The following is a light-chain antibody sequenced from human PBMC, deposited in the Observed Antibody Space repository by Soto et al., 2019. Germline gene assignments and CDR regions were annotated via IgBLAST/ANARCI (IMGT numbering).Light chain of an antibody. CDR1: QSITNW. V-gene: IGKV1-5*03. CDR3: QHCSTYPYT. CDR2: KAA. J-gene: IGKJ2*01. Sequence: EIQMTQSPSTLSSSEGERATIACRASQSITNWLSWYQQKTRKAPTLLLYKAASVESGVATRFSGGGSAKEFTLTSSILQPDDFASYCCQHCSTYPYTFGQGTKLEIK.